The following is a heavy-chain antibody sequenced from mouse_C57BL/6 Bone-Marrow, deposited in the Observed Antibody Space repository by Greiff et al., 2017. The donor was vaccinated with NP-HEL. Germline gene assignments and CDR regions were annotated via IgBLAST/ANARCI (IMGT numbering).Heavy chain of an antibody. CDR3: ARDRYITTVVGPDY. Sequence: QVQLQQSGAELAKPGASVKLSCKASGYNFTSYWMHWVKQRPGQGLEWIGYINPSSGYTKYNQKFKDKATLTADKSTSTAYMQLSSLTYEDSAVYDCARDRYITTVVGPDYWGQGTTLTVSS. V-gene: IGHV1-7*01. J-gene: IGHJ2*01. CDR2: INPSSGYT. D-gene: IGHD1-1*01. CDR1: GYNFTSYW.